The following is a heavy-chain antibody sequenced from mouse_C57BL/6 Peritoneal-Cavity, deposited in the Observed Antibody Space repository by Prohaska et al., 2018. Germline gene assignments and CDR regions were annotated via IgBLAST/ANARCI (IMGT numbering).Heavy chain of an antibody. Sequence: EVKLEESGGGLVQPGGSMKLSCVASGFTFSNYWMNWVRQSPEKGLEWVAQIRLKSDNYATHYAESVKGRFTISRDDSKSSVYLQMNNLRAEDTGIYYCTGKDGYYGWGQGTTLTVSS. CDR3: TGKDGYYG. J-gene: IGHJ2*01. V-gene: IGHV6-3*01. D-gene: IGHD2-3*01. CDR1: GFTFSNYW. CDR2: IRLKSDNYAT.